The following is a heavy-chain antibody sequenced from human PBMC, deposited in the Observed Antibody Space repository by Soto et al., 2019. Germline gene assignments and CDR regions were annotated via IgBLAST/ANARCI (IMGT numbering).Heavy chain of an antibody. CDR3: AGPGIAAAGVSRGQVRDHPRYYYYGMDV. CDR2: IVVGSGNT. D-gene: IGHD6-13*01. V-gene: IGHV1-58*01. J-gene: IGHJ6*02. Sequence: SVKVSCKASGFTFTSSAVQWVRQARGQRLEWIGWIVVGSGNTNYAQKFQERVTITRDMSTSTAYMELSSLRSEDTAVYYCAGPGIAAAGVSRGQVRDHPRYYYYGMDVWGQGTTVTVSS. CDR1: GFTFTSSA.